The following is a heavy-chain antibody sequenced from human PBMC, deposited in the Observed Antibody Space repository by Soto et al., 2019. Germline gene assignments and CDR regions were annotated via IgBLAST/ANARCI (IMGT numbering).Heavy chain of an antibody. D-gene: IGHD1-1*01. CDR1: SCSSTTYD. J-gene: IGHJ6*02. Sequence: AAGKVACKACSCSSTTYDMHCVLHPLGQELEWMTWINSGNGNTRYSPKFQGRETISRDTSASTAYMELRSLMSEDTAVYYCWRGNGMEHNYYYQGMDVWGQGTTVTVSS. CDR3: WRGNGMEHNYYYQGMDV. CDR2: INSGNGNT. V-gene: IGHV1-3*01.